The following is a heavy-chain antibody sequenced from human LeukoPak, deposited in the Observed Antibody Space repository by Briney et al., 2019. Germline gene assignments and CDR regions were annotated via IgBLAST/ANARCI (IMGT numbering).Heavy chain of an antibody. CDR2: LHYSGST. J-gene: IGHJ4*02. Sequence: PSETLSLTCTVSGGSINNYYWSWIRQPPGKGLDWIGYLHYSGSTSYNPSLKSRVTISVDTSENQFSLKLSSVTAADTAVYYCARYEAGGSALDSWGQGTLVTVSS. CDR1: GGSINNYY. V-gene: IGHV4-59*01. D-gene: IGHD2-15*01. CDR3: ARYEAGGSALDS.